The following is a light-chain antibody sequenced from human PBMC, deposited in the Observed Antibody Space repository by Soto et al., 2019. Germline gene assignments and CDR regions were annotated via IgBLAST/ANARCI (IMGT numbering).Light chain of an antibody. J-gene: IGLJ1*01. CDR2: EVS. V-gene: IGLV2-14*01. CDR1: SSDVGGYNY. Sequence: QSALTQPASVSGSPGQSITISCTGTSSDVGGYNYVSWYQQHPGNAPKLMIYEVSNRPSGVSNRFSGSKSGNTASLTISRLHAADDADYYCISYTSSSIDYVFGTGTKLTVL. CDR3: ISYTSSSIDYV.